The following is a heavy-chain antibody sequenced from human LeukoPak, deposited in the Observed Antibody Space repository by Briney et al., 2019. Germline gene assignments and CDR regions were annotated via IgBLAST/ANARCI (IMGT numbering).Heavy chain of an antibody. D-gene: IGHD2-2*01. CDR2: VDPEDGET. V-gene: IGHV1-69-2*01. CDR3: ASYYGDIYLVPAAVPSYYYYYMDV. J-gene: IGHJ6*03. CDR1: GYTFTDYY. Sequence: GASVKVSCKVSGYTFTDYYMHWVPQAPGKGLEWMGLVDPEDGETIYAEKFQGRVTITADTSTDTAYMELSSLRSEDTAVYYCASYYGDIYLVPAAVPSYYYYYMDVRGKVTTVTVSS.